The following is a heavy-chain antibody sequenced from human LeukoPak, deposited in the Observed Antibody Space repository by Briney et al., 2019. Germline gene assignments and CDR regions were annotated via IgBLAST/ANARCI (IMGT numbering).Heavy chain of an antibody. Sequence: GGSLRLSCAASGFTFSNYTMSWVRQAAGKGLEWVSGISGSSDTTYYADSVKGRFTISRDNSKNTLYLQINSLRADDTAIYYCAKRDYSITGACYYPYYFDNWGQGTLVTVSS. D-gene: IGHD3-22*01. CDR1: GFTFSNYT. J-gene: IGHJ4*02. V-gene: IGHV3-23*01. CDR3: AKRDYSITGACYYPYYFDN. CDR2: ISGSSDTT.